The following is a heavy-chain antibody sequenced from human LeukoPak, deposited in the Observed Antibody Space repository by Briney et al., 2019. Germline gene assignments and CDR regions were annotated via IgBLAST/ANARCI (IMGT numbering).Heavy chain of an antibody. Sequence: GASVRVSCKVSGYTLTELSMHWVRQAPGKGLEWMGGFDPEDGETIYAQKFQGRVTMTTDTSTSTAYMELRSLRSDDTAVYYCARDRIWITMIVVVILWYFDYWGQGTLVTVSS. CDR1: GYTLTELS. V-gene: IGHV1-24*01. CDR3: ARDRIWITMIVVVILWYFDY. J-gene: IGHJ4*02. D-gene: IGHD3-22*01. CDR2: FDPEDGET.